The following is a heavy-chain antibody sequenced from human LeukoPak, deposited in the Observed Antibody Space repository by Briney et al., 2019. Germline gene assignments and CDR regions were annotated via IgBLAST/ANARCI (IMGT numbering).Heavy chain of an antibody. D-gene: IGHD3-10*01. CDR3: AKAYYYGSGSYYVAFDC. V-gene: IGHV3-23*01. Sequence: GGSLRLSCAASGFTFSNYAMTWVRQAPGKGLEWVSSISGRGDNTFYADSVKGRFTISRDNSENTLHLQMNSLRAEDTAVYYCAKAYYYGSGSYYVAFDCWGQGTLVTVSS. CDR2: ISGRGDNT. J-gene: IGHJ4*02. CDR1: GFTFSNYA.